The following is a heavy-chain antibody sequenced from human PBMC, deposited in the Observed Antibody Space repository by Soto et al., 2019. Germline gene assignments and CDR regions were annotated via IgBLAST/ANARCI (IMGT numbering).Heavy chain of an antibody. D-gene: IGHD3-3*02. CDR3: ARDQHYSHDS. J-gene: IGHJ5*01. V-gene: IGHV3-74*01. CDR1: GFTFSTSW. Sequence: PGGSLRLSCAASGFTFSTSWIHWVRQDPGKGLVWVSHINSDGSDTNYADSVKGRFTISRDNAKNTVYLQMNSLRAEDTAVYYCARDQHYSHDSWGQGTLVTVSS. CDR2: INSDGSDT.